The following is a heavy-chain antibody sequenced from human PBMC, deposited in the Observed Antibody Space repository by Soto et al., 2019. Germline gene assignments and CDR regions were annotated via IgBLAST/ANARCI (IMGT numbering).Heavy chain of an antibody. CDR1: GFTFSSYG. CDR3: AKDLGYYDSSHYYGMDV. J-gene: IGHJ6*02. CDR2: ISYDGSNK. Sequence: GGSLRLSCAVSGFTFSSYGMHWVRQAPRKGLEWVAVISYDGSNKYYADSVKGRFTISRDNSKNTLYLQMNSLRAEDTAVYYCAKDLGYYDSSHYYGMDVWGQGTTVTVSS. D-gene: IGHD3-22*01. V-gene: IGHV3-30*18.